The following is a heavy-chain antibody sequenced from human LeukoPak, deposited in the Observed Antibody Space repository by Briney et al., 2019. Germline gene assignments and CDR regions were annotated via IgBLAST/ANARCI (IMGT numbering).Heavy chain of an antibody. CDR3: AREGAGSRPLDY. CDR2: LYTSGST. CDR1: GVSISSYY. D-gene: IGHD3-10*01. V-gene: IGHV4-4*07. J-gene: IGHJ4*02. Sequence: SETLSLTCTVSGVSISSYYWDWIRQPAGGGLEWIGRLYTSGSTDYNPSLKSRVTMSVDTSRNQCSLKLSSVTAADTAVYYCAREGAGSRPLDYWGQGILVTVSS.